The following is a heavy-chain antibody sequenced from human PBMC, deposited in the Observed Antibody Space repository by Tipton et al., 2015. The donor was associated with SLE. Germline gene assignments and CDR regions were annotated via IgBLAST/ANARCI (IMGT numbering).Heavy chain of an antibody. Sequence: TLSLTCTVSGGSISSYYWSWIRQPPGKGLEWIGDASYSGRPNFNPSLKSRVTVSVDTSKNQFSLKLSSVTAADTAVYYCARHYDSLTPFDYWGQGTLVTVSS. V-gene: IGHV4-59*08. CDR1: GGSISSYY. J-gene: IGHJ4*02. CDR3: ARHYDSLTPFDY. D-gene: IGHD3-22*01. CDR2: ASYSGRP.